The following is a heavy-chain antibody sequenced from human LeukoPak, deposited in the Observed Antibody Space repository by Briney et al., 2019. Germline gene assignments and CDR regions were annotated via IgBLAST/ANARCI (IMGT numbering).Heavy chain of an antibody. D-gene: IGHD1-14*01. CDR1: GGSIRSYY. Sequence: SETLSLTSSVSGGSIRSYYWNWIRQSPGKGLEWIGYIYYSGSINYNPSFKSRVTMSVDTSKNQFSLKLHSVTAADTAMYYCARSLGITSLGYWGQGMLVTVSS. CDR3: ARSLGITSLGY. CDR2: IYYSGSI. J-gene: IGHJ4*02. V-gene: IGHV4-59*01.